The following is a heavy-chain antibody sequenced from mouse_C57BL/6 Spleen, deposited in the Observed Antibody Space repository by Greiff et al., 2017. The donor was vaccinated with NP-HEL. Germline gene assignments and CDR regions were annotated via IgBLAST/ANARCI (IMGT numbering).Heavy chain of an antibody. Sequence: EVKLMESGGGLVQSGRSLRLSCATSGFTFSDFYMEWVRQAPGKGLEWIAASRNKANDYTTEYSASVKGRFIVSRDTSQSILYLQMNALRAEDTAIYYCARDGDMDYWGQGTSVTVSS. J-gene: IGHJ4*01. V-gene: IGHV7-1*01. CDR3: ARDGDMDY. CDR1: GFTFSDFY. CDR2: SRNKANDYTT.